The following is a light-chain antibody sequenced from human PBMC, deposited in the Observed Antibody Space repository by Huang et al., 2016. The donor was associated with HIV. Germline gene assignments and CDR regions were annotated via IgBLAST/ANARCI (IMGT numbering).Light chain of an antibody. CDR2: QIS. CDR1: QSLAHSDGNTY. CDR3: KQATQFPLT. V-gene: IGKV2-24*01. Sequence: DIVLTQTPLSSPVTLGQPASISCRSSQSLAHSDGNTYLSWLQQRPGQPPRLLIYQISKLFTGVPDRFSGSGAGTDFTLKISEVEAEDVAIYYCKQATQFPLTFGGGTKVEIK. J-gene: IGKJ4*01.